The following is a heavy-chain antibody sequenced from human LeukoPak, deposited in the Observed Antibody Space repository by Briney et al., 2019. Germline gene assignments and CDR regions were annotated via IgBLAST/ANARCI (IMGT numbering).Heavy chain of an antibody. CDR3: ARVPITMTLIWWYYYYYMDV. Sequence: ASVKVSCKASGYTFTSYGISWVRQAPGQGLEWMGWISAYNGNTNYAQKLQGRVTMTTDTSTSTAYMELRSLRSDDTAVYYCARVPITMTLIWWYYYYYMDVWGKGTTVTVSS. V-gene: IGHV1-18*01. CDR1: GYTFTSYG. J-gene: IGHJ6*03. CDR2: ISAYNGNT. D-gene: IGHD3-22*01.